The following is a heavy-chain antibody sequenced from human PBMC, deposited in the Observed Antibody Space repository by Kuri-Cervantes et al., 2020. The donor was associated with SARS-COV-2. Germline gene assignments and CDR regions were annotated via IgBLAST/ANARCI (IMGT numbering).Heavy chain of an antibody. CDR2: IIPIFGTA. CDR1: GYTFAIYG. CDR3: ASWNYYGSGEGNYFDY. Sequence: SVKVSCKASGYTFAIYGISWVRQAPGQGLEWMGGIIPIFGTANYAQKFQGRVTITADKSTSTAYMELSSLRSEDTAVYYCASWNYYGSGEGNYFDYWGQGTLVTVSS. D-gene: IGHD3-10*01. V-gene: IGHV1-69*06. J-gene: IGHJ4*02.